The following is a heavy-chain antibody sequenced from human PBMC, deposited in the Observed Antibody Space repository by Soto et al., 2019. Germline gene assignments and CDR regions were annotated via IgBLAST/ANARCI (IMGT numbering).Heavy chain of an antibody. D-gene: IGHD1-26*01. CDR1: EFTFSAYW. CDR3: ARVGVGAYHFDY. J-gene: IGHJ4*02. CDR2: INPDGSTT. V-gene: IGHV3-74*01. Sequence: GGSLRLSCAASEFTFSAYWMHWVRQAPGKGLVWVSRINPDGSTTSYADSVKGRFTISRDNAKNTVYLQVNSLRDEDTAVYYRARVGVGAYHFDYWGQGTLVTVSS.